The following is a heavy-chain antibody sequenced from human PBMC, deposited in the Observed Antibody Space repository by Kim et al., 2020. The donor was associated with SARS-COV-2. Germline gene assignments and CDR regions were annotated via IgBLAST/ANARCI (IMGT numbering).Heavy chain of an antibody. J-gene: IGHJ4*02. V-gene: IGHV4-34*01. CDR1: GGSFSGYY. CDR2: INHSGST. D-gene: IGHD6-19*01. Sequence: SETLSLTCAVYGGSFSGYYWSWIRQPPGKGLEWIGEINHSGSTNYNPSLKSRVTISVDTSKNQFSLKLSSVTAADTAVYYCARALSGWYVYWGQGTLVTVSS. CDR3: ARALSGWYVY.